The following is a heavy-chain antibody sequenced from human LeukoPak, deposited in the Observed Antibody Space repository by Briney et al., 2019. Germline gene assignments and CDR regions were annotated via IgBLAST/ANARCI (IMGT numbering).Heavy chain of an antibody. CDR2: ISWNSGTK. J-gene: IGHJ5*01. V-gene: IGHV3-9*01. CDR3: TKRVGSWVDS. Sequence: GGSLRLSCAASGFTFDDYAMHWVRQRPGKGLEWVSGISWNSGTKNYADAVKGRFSISRDNAKNSVYLHMDSLTPDDTALYYCTKRVGSWVDSWGQGTLVTVSS. CDR1: GFTFDDYA. D-gene: IGHD1-26*01.